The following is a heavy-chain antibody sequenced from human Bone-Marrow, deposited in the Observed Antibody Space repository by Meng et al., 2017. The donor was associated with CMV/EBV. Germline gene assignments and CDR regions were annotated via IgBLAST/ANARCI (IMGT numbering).Heavy chain of an antibody. V-gene: IGHV4-31*02. CDR2: SYYSGRT. D-gene: IGHD3-22*01. J-gene: IGHJ4*02. CDR3: ARSQYYYDSSGYCFDY. CDR1: AISSGGNY. Sequence: AISSGGNYWSWIRQHPGKGLEWIGYSYYSGRTYDNPSLKSRVTISVDTSKNQFSLKLSSVTAADTAVYYCARSQYYYDSSGYCFDYWGQGTLVTVSS.